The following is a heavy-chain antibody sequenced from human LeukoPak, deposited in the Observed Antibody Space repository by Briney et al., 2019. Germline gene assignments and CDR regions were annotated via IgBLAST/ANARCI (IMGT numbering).Heavy chain of an antibody. Sequence: PGGSLRLSCAASGFIFSSYWMSWVRQAPGKGLQWVANIKQDGSEKYYVDSVKGRFTTSIDNAKNSLYLQMNSLRAEDTAVYYCAREISAAGRWFDPWGQGTLATVSS. J-gene: IGHJ5*02. V-gene: IGHV3-7*01. CDR3: AREISAAGRWFDP. D-gene: IGHD6-13*01. CDR1: GFIFSSYW. CDR2: IKQDGSEK.